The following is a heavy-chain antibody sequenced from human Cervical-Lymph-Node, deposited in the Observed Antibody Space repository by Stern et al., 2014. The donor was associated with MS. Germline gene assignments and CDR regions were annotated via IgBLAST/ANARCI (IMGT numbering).Heavy chain of an antibody. CDR3: ANDLDSSGYYYAIDY. CDR2: ISGNSGSI. D-gene: IGHD3-22*01. Sequence: EVQLVQSGGGLVQPGRSLRLSCAASGFKFDDYAMHWVRQAPGKGLEWVSGISGNSGSIDYADSVKGRFIISRDNAKNSLYLQMNSLRVEDTALYYCANDLDSSGYYYAIDYWGQGTLVTVSS. CDR1: GFKFDDYA. V-gene: IGHV3-9*01. J-gene: IGHJ4*02.